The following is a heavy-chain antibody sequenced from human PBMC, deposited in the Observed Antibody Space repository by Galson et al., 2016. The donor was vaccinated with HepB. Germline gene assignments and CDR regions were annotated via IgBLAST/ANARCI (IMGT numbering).Heavy chain of an antibody. CDR3: ARVLFGSGSYWCLDV. J-gene: IGHJ6*02. D-gene: IGHD3-10*01. CDR2: IIPLFGAP. V-gene: IGHV1-69*06. CDR1: GGTFSNFA. Sequence: SVKVSCKASGGTFSNFAISWLRQAPGQGLEWMGGIIPLFGAPNYAQKFQGRVTITADKSTTTVYMDLSSLRSEDTAVYYCARVLFGSGSYWCLDVWGQGTTVTVSS.